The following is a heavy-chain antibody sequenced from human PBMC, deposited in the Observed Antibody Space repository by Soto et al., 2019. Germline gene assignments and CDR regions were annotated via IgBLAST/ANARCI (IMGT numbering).Heavy chain of an antibody. J-gene: IGHJ4*02. D-gene: IGHD5-18*01. V-gene: IGHV4-34*01. Sequence: SETLSLTCAVYGGSFSGYYWSWIRQAPGKGLEWIGEINHSGSTNYNPSLKSRVTISVDTSKNQFSLKLSSVTAADTAVYYCARRRGYSYGSLDYWGQGTMVTVSS. CDR2: INHSGST. CDR3: ARRRGYSYGSLDY. CDR1: GGSFSGYY.